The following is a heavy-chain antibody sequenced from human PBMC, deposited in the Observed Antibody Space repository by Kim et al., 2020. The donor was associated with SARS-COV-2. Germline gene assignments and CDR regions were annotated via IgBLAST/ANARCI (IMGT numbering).Heavy chain of an antibody. V-gene: IGHV3-73*01. J-gene: IGHJ3*01. Sequence: GSLRLSCAASGFTFSDSPMHWVRQASGKGLEWVGRIRSKANSYATSYAASVKGRFTISRDDSESTAYLQMNSLKTEDTAVYYCTRIPGTTVAFWDAFDVWGQGTMVTVSS. CDR2: IRSKANSYAT. CDR3: TRIPGTTVAFWDAFDV. CDR1: GFTFSDSP. D-gene: IGHD1-1*01.